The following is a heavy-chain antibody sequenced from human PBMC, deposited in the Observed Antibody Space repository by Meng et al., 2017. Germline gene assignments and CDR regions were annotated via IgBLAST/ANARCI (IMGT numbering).Heavy chain of an antibody. J-gene: IGHJ3*02. CDR2: IYTSGST. D-gene: IGHD3-9*01. CDR1: GGSISSYY. Sequence: SETLSLTCTVSGGSISSYYWSWIRQPAGKGLEWIGRIYTSGSTNYNPSLKSRVTMSVDTSKNQFSLKLSSVTAADTAVYYCVRDFPHNYDILTGYYNGAFDIWGQGTMVTVSS. V-gene: IGHV4-4*07. CDR3: VRDFPHNYDILTGYYNGAFDI.